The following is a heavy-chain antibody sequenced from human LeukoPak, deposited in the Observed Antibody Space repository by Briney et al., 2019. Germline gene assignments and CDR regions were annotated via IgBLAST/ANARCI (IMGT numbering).Heavy chain of an antibody. D-gene: IGHD3-3*01. CDR2: IKQDGSEK. CDR3: ARGRFLESTWFDY. Sequence: QPGRSLRLSCAASGFTFSSYWMSWVRQAPGKGLEWVANIKQDGSEKYYVDSVKGRFTISRDNAKNSLYLQMNSLRAEDTAVYYCARGRFLESTWFDYWGQGTLVTVSS. V-gene: IGHV3-7*01. CDR1: GFTFSSYW. J-gene: IGHJ4*02.